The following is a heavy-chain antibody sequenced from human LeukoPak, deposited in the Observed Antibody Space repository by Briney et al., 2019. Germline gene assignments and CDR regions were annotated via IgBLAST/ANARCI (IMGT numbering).Heavy chain of an antibody. D-gene: IGHD3-3*01. CDR3: ARGGGSGDFWSGSSQLDFDY. CDR1: GGSISSNNYY. V-gene: IGHV4-39*07. J-gene: IGHJ4*02. Sequence: SETLSLTCTVSGGSISSNNYYWGWIRQPPGKGLEWIGSIYHSGSTYYNPSLKSRVTISVDTSKNQFSLKLSSVTAADTAVYYCARGGGSGDFWSGSSQLDFDYWGQGTLVTVSS. CDR2: IYHSGST.